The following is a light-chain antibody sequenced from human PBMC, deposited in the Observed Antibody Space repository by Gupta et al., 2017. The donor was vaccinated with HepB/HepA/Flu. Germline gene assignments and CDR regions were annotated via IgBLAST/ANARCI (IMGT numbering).Light chain of an antibody. CDR2: GAS. CDR1: QSVRSN. V-gene: IGKV3-15*01. J-gene: IGKJ2*01. CDR3: QPSYHWPLYP. Sequence: ETVMTQSTATLSVFPGERATLSCRASQSVRSNLAWYQQKPGQAPRLLIYGASTRDTGMPATFRGSGSVTAFPLTISSLPSEAFAVYYCQPSYHWPLYPFGPGTKLEIK.